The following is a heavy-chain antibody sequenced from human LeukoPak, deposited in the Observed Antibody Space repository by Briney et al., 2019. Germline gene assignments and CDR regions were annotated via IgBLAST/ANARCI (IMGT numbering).Heavy chain of an antibody. V-gene: IGHV4-34*01. D-gene: IGHD6-13*01. J-gene: IGHJ4*02. CDR3: ARGEQQLVRPYYFDY. Sequence: SETLSLTCAVYGGSFSGYYWSWIRQPPGKGLEWIGEINHSGSTNYNPSLKSRVTISVDTSKNQFSLKLSSVTGADTAVYYCARGEQQLVRPYYFDYWGQGTLVTVSS. CDR1: GGSFSGYY. CDR2: INHSGST.